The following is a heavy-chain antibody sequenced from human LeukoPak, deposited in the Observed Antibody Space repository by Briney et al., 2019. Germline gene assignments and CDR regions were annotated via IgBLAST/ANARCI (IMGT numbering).Heavy chain of an antibody. Sequence: SGGSLRLSCAASGFTFSSYGMHWVRQAPGKGLEWVAVISYDGSNKYYADSVKGRFTISRDNSKNTLYLQMNSLRAEDTAVYYCARDAPLRFGEDAFDIWGQGTMVTVSS. D-gene: IGHD3-10*01. CDR3: ARDAPLRFGEDAFDI. CDR2: ISYDGSNK. V-gene: IGHV3-30*03. CDR1: GFTFSSYG. J-gene: IGHJ3*02.